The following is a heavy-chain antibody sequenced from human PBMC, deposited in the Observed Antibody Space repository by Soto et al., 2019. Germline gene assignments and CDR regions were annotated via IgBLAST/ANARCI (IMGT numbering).Heavy chain of an antibody. Sequence: QLQLQESGPGLVKPSETLSLTCTVSGGSISSSSYYWGWIRQPPGKGLEWIGSIYYSGSTYYNPFLKSRVTISVDTSKNQFSLKLSSVTAADTAVYYCARLSRYYDFWSGYFPYYFDYWGQGTLVTVSS. CDR1: GGSISSSSYY. CDR3: ARLSRYYDFWSGYFPYYFDY. V-gene: IGHV4-39*01. CDR2: IYYSGST. J-gene: IGHJ4*02. D-gene: IGHD3-3*01.